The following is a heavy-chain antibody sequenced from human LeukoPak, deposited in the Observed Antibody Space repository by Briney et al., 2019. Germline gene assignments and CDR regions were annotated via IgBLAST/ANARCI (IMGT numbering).Heavy chain of an antibody. Sequence: ASVKVSCKASGYTFTSYDINWVRQATGQGLEWMGWMNPNSGNTGYAQKFQGRVTMTRNTSISTAYMELSSLRSEDTAVYYCARTDYDYVWGSSRYYDYYMHGSGKGTTVTVSS. CDR2: MNPNSGNT. J-gene: IGHJ6*03. CDR1: GYTFTSYD. D-gene: IGHD3-16*02. CDR3: ARTDYDYVWGSSRYYDYYMHG. V-gene: IGHV1-8*01.